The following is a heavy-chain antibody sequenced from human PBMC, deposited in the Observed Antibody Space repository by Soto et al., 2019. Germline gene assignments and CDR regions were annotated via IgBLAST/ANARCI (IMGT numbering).Heavy chain of an antibody. CDR2: IYSSGST. D-gene: IGHD7-27*01. Sequence: SETLSLTCTVSGGSINNYYWSWIRQPPGKGLEWIAYIYSSGSTTYNPSLKSRATISVDTSRNQFSLTVNSVTAADTAVYFCARGRTERRTGHYRRDVFGPWGQGTLVTVPS. CDR3: ARGRTERRTGHYRRDVFGP. V-gene: IGHV4-59*12. J-gene: IGHJ5*02. CDR1: GGSINNYY.